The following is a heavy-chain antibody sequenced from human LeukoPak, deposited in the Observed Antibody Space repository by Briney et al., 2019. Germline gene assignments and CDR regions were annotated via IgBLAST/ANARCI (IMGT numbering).Heavy chain of an antibody. CDR1: GFTFSSDG. CDR2: IWYEGSNK. Sequence: PRGSLRLSCAASGFTFSSDGMHRVRQAPGKGLERVAVIWYEGSNKYYADSVKGRFTISRDNSKNTLYLQMNSLRAEDTAVYYCARGLYDRSGYYVTPDYWGQGTLVTVSS. CDR3: ARGLYDRSGYYVTPDY. V-gene: IGHV3-33*01. D-gene: IGHD3-22*01. J-gene: IGHJ4*02.